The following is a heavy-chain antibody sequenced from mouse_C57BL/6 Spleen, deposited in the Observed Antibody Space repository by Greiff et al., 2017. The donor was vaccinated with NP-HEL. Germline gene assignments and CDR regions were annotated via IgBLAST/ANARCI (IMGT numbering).Heavy chain of an antibody. CDR3: ARNPRTTVVATDYAMDY. V-gene: IGHV2-2*01. J-gene: IGHJ4*01. D-gene: IGHD1-1*01. CDR2: IWSGGST. Sequence: QVQLKESGPGLVQPSQSLSITCTVSGFSLTSYGVHWVRQSPGKGLEWLGVIWSGGSTDYNAAFISRLSISKDNSKSQVFFKMNSLQADDTAIYYCARNPRTTVVATDYAMDYWGQGTSVTVSS. CDR1: GFSLTSYG.